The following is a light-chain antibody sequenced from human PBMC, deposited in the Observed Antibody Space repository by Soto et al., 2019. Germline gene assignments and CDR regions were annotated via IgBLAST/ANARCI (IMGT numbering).Light chain of an antibody. J-gene: IGLJ1*01. V-gene: IGLV2-14*01. CDR2: DVS. CDR1: SSDVGGYNY. CDR3: SSYTSSSTRV. Sequence: QSVLNQPASVSGSPGQSITISCTGTSSDVGGYNYVSWYQQHPGKAPKLMIYDVSNRPSGVSNRFSGSKSGNTASLTISGLQAEDEADYYCSSYTSSSTRVFGNGTKVTVL.